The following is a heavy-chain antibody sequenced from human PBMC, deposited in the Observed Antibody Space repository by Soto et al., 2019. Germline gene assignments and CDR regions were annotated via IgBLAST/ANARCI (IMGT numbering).Heavy chain of an antibody. J-gene: IGHJ6*02. Sequence: PGGSLSLSCAAAEFTFSSYAVSWVRQAPGKGLEWVSAISGSGGSTYYADSVKGRFTISRDNSKNTLYLQVNSLRAEDTAVYYCAKGSAGIAARRSSGMDVWGQGTTVTVSS. CDR1: EFTFSSYA. D-gene: IGHD6-6*01. CDR3: AKGSAGIAARRSSGMDV. V-gene: IGHV3-23*01. CDR2: ISGSGGST.